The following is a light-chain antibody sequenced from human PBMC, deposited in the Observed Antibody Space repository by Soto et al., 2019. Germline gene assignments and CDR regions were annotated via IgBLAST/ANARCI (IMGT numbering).Light chain of an antibody. CDR2: EVT. V-gene: IGLV2-8*01. J-gene: IGLJ2*01. Sequence: QSALTQPPSASGSPGQSVTISCTGTSSDFGGYNYVSWYQQHPGKAPKLVIYEVTKRPSGVPDRFSGSKSGNTASLTVSWLQAEDEADYYCSSYVGSMVFGGGTKLTVL. CDR3: SSYVGSMV. CDR1: SSDFGGYNY.